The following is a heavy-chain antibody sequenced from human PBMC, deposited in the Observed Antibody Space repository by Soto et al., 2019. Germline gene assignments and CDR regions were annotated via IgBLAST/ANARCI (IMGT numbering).Heavy chain of an antibody. CDR3: ARDRSVLGYSSGWYEIGLDP. Sequence: QVQLVESGGGLVQPGGSLRLSCAASGFTFSDYYMSWIRQAPGKGLEWVSYISSSSSYTNYADSVKGRFTISRDNAKNSLYLQMNSLRAEDTAFYYCARDRSVLGYSSGWYEIGLDPWGQGTLVTVSS. J-gene: IGHJ5*02. V-gene: IGHV3-11*05. D-gene: IGHD6-19*01. CDR2: ISSSSSYT. CDR1: GFTFSDYY.